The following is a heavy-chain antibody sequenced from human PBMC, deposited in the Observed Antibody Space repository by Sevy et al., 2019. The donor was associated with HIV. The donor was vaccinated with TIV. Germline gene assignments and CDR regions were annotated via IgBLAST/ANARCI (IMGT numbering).Heavy chain of an antibody. V-gene: IGHV4-4*07. CDR2: INTSGST. D-gene: IGHD7-27*01. CDR1: GDSFSSYF. Sequence: SETLSLTCTVSGDSFSSYFWAWIRQPAGKGLEWIGRINTSGSTNYNPSLKSRVTMSVDTWKSQFSLKVTSLTAADTAIYFCAGSNWVTATNGFSNSYYFDYWGQGSLVTVSS. J-gene: IGHJ4*02. CDR3: AGSNWVTATNGFSNSYYFDY.